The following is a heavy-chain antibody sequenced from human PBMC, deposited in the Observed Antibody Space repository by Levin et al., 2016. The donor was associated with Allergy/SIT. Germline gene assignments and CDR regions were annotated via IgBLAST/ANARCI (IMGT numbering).Heavy chain of an antibody. CDR2: IYRTGSR. V-gene: IGHV4-59*01. D-gene: IGHD4-11*01. Sequence: SETLSLTCGLSGGSLGSFYWSWVRQAPGKGLEWIGYIYRTGSRLYTPSLRSRVDISIDTSRNEFSLRLTSVTAADTAVYYCARASESGGSNWFEIIHWGQGALVTVSS. J-gene: IGHJ4*02. CDR1: GGSLGSFY. CDR3: ARASESGGSNWFEIIH.